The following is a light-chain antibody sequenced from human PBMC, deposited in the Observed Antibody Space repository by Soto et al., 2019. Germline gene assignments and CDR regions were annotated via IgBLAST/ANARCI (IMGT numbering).Light chain of an antibody. V-gene: IGLV2-8*01. CDR2: EAS. CDR1: SSDVGGYNS. Sequence: QSALTQPPSASGSPGQSVTISCTGTSSDVGGYNSVSWYQHHPGKAPKLMIYEASKRPSGVPDRFSGSKSANTASLTVSGLLAEDEADYYCSSYAGSNNYVFGTGTKVTVL. CDR3: SSYAGSNNYV. J-gene: IGLJ1*01.